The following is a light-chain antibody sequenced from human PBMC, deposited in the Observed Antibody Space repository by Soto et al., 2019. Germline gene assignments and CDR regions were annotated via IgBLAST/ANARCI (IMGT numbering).Light chain of an antibody. Sequence: EILMAQSPATLSVSPGERATLACRASQSVSSNLDWYQQQTGQAPRLLIYGASTRATGIPARFSGSGSGTEVTLTISSLQSEDFAVYYCQQYNNWPPTFGQETKV. CDR2: GAS. J-gene: IGKJ1*01. CDR3: QQYNNWPPT. CDR1: QSVSSN. V-gene: IGKV3-15*01.